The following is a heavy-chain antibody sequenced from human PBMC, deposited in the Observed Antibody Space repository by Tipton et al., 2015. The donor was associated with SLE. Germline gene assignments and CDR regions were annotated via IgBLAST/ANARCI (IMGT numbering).Heavy chain of an antibody. V-gene: IGHV4-39*07. CDR1: GFTVSSNY. D-gene: IGHD3-10*01. J-gene: IGHJ4*02. Sequence: LRLSCAASGFTVSSNYMSWVRQAPGKGLEWIGSIYYSGSTYYNPSLKSRVTISVDTSKNQFSLKLSSVTAADTAVYYCAREGSYSFYYWGQGTLVTVSS. CDR3: AREGSYSFYY. CDR2: IYYSGST.